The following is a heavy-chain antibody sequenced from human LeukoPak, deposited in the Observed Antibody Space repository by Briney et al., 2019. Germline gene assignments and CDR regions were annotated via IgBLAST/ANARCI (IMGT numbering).Heavy chain of an antibody. Sequence: PGGSLRLSCAASGFTFSNYGMHWVRQAPGKGLEWVAVISYDGSSKKYADSVKGRFTISRDNAKNSLYLQMNSLRAEDTAVYYCARDLNGGSSPLDYWGQGTLVTVSS. D-gene: IGHD6-6*01. CDR3: ARDLNGGSSPLDY. J-gene: IGHJ4*02. CDR2: ISYDGSSK. V-gene: IGHV3-30*03. CDR1: GFTFSNYG.